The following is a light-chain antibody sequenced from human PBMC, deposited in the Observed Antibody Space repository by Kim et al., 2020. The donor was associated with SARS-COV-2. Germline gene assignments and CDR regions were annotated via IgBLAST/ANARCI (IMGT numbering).Light chain of an antibody. CDR2: GND. J-gene: IGLJ3*02. CDR1: SSNIGFSA. V-gene: IGLV1-44*01. CDR3: AAWDASLSGRV. Sequence: GQRVTISCSGSSSNIGFSAVSWYQHLPGTAPPLLIYGNDQRPSGVPDRFSGSKSGTSASLAISGLQSQDEADYYCAAWDASLSGRVFGGGTQLTVL.